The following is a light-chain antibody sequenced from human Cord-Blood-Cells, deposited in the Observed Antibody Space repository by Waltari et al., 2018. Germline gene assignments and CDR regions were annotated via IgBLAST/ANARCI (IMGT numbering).Light chain of an antibody. J-gene: IGLJ3*02. CDR3: CSYAGSWV. CDR2: EGS. V-gene: IGLV2-23*01. Sequence: QSALTPPASVSGSPGKSITISFTGTRRDVGSYNLVSWYQQHPGKAPKLMIYEGSKRPSGVSNRFSGSKSGNTASLTISGLQAEDEADYYCCSYAGSWVFGGGTKLTVL. CDR1: RRDVGSYNL.